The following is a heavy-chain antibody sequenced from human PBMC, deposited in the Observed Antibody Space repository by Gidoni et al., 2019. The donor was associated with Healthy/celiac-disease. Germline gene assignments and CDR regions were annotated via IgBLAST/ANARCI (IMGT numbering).Heavy chain of an antibody. CDR1: GDSISSGGYP. J-gene: IGHJ4*02. V-gene: IGHV4-30-2*01. CDR2: IYHSRST. D-gene: IGHD3-16*01. Sequence: QLQLQESGSGLVTPSQTLSLTCAVSGDSISSGGYPWSWIRQPTGKGLEWIGYIYHSRSTYYNPSLKSRVTMSVDRSKNQFSLKLSSVTAADTAVYYCARVDRDYVSRWGQGTLVTVSS. CDR3: ARVDRDYVSR.